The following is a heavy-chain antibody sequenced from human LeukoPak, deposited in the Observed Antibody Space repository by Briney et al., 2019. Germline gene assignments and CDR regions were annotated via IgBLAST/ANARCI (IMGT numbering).Heavy chain of an antibody. D-gene: IGHD2/OR15-2a*01. CDR1: GSTFSSYG. J-gene: IGHJ4*02. Sequence: GGTLRLSCAASGSTFSSYGMSWVRQAPGKGLEWVSAISGSGGSTYYADSVKGRFTISRDNSKNTLYLQMNSLRAEDTAVYYCATSGLSRFGFWGQGTLVTVSS. CDR2: ISGSGGST. V-gene: IGHV3-23*01. CDR3: ATSGLSRFGF.